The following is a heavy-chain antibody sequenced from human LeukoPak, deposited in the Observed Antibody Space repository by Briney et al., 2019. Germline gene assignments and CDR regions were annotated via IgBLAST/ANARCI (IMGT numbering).Heavy chain of an antibody. CDR1: GFTFSSYG. D-gene: IGHD6-13*01. CDR3: AKVNRGTIAAAGIVADAFDI. CDR2: ISYDGSNK. J-gene: IGHJ3*02. V-gene: IGHV3-30*18. Sequence: GRSLRLSCAASGFTFSSYGMHWVRQAPGKGLEWVAVISYDGSNKYYADSVRGRFTISRDNSKNTLYLQMNSLRAEDTAVYYCAKVNRGTIAAAGIVADAFDIWGQGTMVTVSS.